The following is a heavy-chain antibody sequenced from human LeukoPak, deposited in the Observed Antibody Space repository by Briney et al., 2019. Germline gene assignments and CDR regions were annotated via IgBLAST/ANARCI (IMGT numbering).Heavy chain of an antibody. D-gene: IGHD5-18*01. J-gene: IGHJ4*02. CDR1: GGSISSYY. Sequence: SETLSLTCTVSGGSISSYYWSWLRQPPGKGLEGIGYIYYSGSTNYNPSLTSRVTISVDTSKNQFSLKLSSVTAAGTAVYYCARSVSSYGRFWGYFDYWGQGTLVTVSS. V-gene: IGHV4-59*08. CDR3: ARSVSSYGRFWGYFDY. CDR2: IYYSGST.